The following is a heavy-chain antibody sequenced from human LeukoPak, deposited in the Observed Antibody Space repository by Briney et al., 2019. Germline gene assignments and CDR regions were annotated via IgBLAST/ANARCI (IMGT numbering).Heavy chain of an antibody. J-gene: IGHJ4*02. Sequence: SETLSLTCTVSGGSISSYYWSWIRQPPGKGLEWIGYMYYSGSTNYNPSLKSRVTISVDKSKNQFSLSLISVTAADTAVYYCARGEEYGSGTVHFDYWGQGTLVTVSS. CDR1: GGSISSYY. V-gene: IGHV4-59*12. CDR3: ARGEEYGSGTVHFDY. CDR2: MYYSGST. D-gene: IGHD3-10*01.